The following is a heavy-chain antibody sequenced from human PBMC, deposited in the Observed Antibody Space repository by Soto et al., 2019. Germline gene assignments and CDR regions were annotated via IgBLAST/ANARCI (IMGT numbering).Heavy chain of an antibody. CDR3: ARDSYSTSSPFSYYYGMDV. CDR1: GYTFTSYG. J-gene: IGHJ6*02. D-gene: IGHD6-6*01. CDR2: ISAYNGNT. Sequence: ASVKVSCKASGYTFTSYGISWVRQAPGQGLEWMGWISAYNGNTNYAQKPQGRVTMTTDTSTSTAYMELRSLRSDGKAVYYCARDSYSTSSPFSYYYGMDVWGQGTTVTVSS. V-gene: IGHV1-18*04.